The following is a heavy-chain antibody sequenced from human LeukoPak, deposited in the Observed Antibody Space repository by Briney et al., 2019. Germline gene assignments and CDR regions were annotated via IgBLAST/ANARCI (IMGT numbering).Heavy chain of an antibody. CDR2: IDRGGSYT. J-gene: IGHJ6*02. Sequence: GGSLRLSCAASEFTFSNYWMHWVRQAPGKGLVWVSRIDRGGSYTAYADSVEGRFTISRDNTKNTLYLQMNYLRAEDTAVYYCARDRGSYETDYGMDVWGQGTTVTVSS. CDR1: EFTFSNYW. CDR3: ARDRGSYETDYGMDV. V-gene: IGHV3-74*01. D-gene: IGHD5-12*01.